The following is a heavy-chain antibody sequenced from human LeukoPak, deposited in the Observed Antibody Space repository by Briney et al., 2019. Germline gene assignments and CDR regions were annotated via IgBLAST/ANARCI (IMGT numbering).Heavy chain of an antibody. D-gene: IGHD5-12*01. CDR3: ARDSRYSHSAGAFDI. CDR2: ISAYNGNK. Sequence: ASVKVSCKTSGYTFIAYGISWVRQAPGQGPEWMAWISAYNGNKNFAQKLQGRVTMTTDTSTSTAYMELRSLRFDDTAVYYCARDSRYSHSAGAFDIWGQGTKVTVSS. CDR1: GYTFIAYG. V-gene: IGHV1-18*01. J-gene: IGHJ3*02.